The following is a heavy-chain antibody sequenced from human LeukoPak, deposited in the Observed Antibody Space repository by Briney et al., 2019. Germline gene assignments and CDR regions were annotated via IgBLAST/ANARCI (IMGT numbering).Heavy chain of an antibody. V-gene: IGHV4-39*07. CDR3: ARAYSSSWYFSVDWFDP. CDR2: IYYSGST. Sequence: SETLSLTCTVPGGSISSSSYYWGWIRQPPGKGLEWIGSIYYSGSTYYNPSLKSRVTISVDTSKNQFSLKLSSVTAADTAVYYCARAYSSSWYFSVDWFDPWGQGTLVTVSS. D-gene: IGHD6-13*01. J-gene: IGHJ5*02. CDR1: GGSISSSSYY.